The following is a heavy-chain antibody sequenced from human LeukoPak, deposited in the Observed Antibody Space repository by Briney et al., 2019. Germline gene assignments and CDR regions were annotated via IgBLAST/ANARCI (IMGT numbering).Heavy chain of an antibody. CDR1: GFTFSSYW. CDR2: IKQDGSEK. V-gene: IGHV3-7*01. Sequence: GGSLRLSCVASGFTFSSYWMSWVRQAPGKGLEWVANIKQDGSEKYYVDSVKGRFTISRDNAKNSLYLQMNSLRAKDTAVYYCARVGGMRTGTTYYYYMDVWGKGTTVTVSS. CDR3: ARVGGMRTGTTYYYYMDV. D-gene: IGHD1-7*01. J-gene: IGHJ6*03.